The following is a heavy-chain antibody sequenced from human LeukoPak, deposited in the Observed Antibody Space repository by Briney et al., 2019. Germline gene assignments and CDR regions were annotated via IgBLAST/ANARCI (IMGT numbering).Heavy chain of an antibody. CDR2: IYYSGST. CDR1: GGSISSGDYY. Sequence: SQTLSLTCTVSGGSISSGDYYWSWIRQPPGKGPEWIGYIYYSGSTYYNPSLKSRVTISVDTSKNQFSLKLSSVTAADTAVYYCARGHYGSGSYYLYYFDYWGQGTLVTVSS. J-gene: IGHJ4*02. V-gene: IGHV4-30-4*01. CDR3: ARGHYGSGSYYLYYFDY. D-gene: IGHD3-10*01.